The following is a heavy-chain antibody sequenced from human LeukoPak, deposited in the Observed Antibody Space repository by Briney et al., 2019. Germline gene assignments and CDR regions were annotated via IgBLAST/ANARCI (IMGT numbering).Heavy chain of an antibody. CDR3: ARSITGTTLRTYWFDP. Sequence: ASVKVSCKASGYTFTSYGISWVRQAPGQGLEWMGWISAYNGNTNYAQKLQGRVTMTTDTSTSTAYMELSSLRSEDTAVYYCARSITGTTLRTYWFDPWGQGTLVTVSS. J-gene: IGHJ5*02. D-gene: IGHD1-20*01. V-gene: IGHV1-18*01. CDR1: GYTFTSYG. CDR2: ISAYNGNT.